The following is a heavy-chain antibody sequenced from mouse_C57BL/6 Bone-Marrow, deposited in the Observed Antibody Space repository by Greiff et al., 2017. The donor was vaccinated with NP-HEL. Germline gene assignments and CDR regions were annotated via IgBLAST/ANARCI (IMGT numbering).Heavy chain of an antibody. V-gene: IGHV1-53*01. D-gene: IGHD2-5*01. CDR1: GYTFTSYW. CDR2: INPSNGGT. Sequence: VQLQQPGTELVKPGASVKLSCKASGYTFTSYWMHWVKQRPGQGLEWIGNINPSNGGTNYNEKFKSKATLTVDKSSSTAYMQLSSLTSEDSAVYYCARIVTTRYWYFDVWGTGTTVTVSS. CDR3: ARIVTTRYWYFDV. J-gene: IGHJ1*03.